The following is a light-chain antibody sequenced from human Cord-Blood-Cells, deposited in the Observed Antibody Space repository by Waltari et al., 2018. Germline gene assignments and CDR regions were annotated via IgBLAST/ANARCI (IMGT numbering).Light chain of an antibody. CDR1: SSNIGAGYD. J-gene: IGLJ2*01. Sequence: QSVLTQPPSVSGAPGQRVTISCTGSSSNIGAGYDVHWYQQLPGPAPNLLIYGNSNRPSGVPDRFSGSKSGTSASLAITGLQAEDEADYYCQSYDSSLSGNVVFGGGTKLTVL. CDR2: GNS. V-gene: IGLV1-40*01. CDR3: QSYDSSLSGNVV.